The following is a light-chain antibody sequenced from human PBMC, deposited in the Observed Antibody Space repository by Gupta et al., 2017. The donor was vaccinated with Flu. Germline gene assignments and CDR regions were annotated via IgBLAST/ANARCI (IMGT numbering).Light chain of an antibody. CDR2: SNN. CDR1: SSNIATNT. J-gene: IGLJ3*02. CDR3: AAWDDSLNGQWV. Sequence: QSVLTQPPSASGTPGQRVTISCSGSSSNIATNTVNWYQQLPGTAPKLLIYSNNKRPSGVPGRFSGSKSGTSASLAISGLQSEDEADYYCAAWDDSLNGQWVFGGGTKLTVL. V-gene: IGLV1-44*01.